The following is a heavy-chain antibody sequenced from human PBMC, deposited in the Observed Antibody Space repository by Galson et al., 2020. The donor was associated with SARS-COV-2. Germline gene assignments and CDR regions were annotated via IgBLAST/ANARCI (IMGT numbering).Heavy chain of an antibody. CDR3: ARVLRYFDWLPTVPYYYYGMDV. CDR2: ISYDGSNK. CDR1: GFTFSSYG. Sequence: GESLKISCAASGFTFSSYGMHWVRQAPGKGLEWVAVISYDGSNKYYADSVKGRFTISRDNSKNTLYLQMNSLRAEDTAVYYCARVLRYFDWLPTVPYYYYGMDVWGQGTTVTVSS. J-gene: IGHJ6*02. D-gene: IGHD3-9*01. V-gene: IGHV3-30*03.